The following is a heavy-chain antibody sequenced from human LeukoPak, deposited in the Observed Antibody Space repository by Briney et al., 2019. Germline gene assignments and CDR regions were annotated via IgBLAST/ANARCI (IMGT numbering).Heavy chain of an antibody. CDR3: ARGANYYGSGSFDY. J-gene: IGHJ4*02. CDR2: IYHSGST. CDR1: GGSISSGGYS. V-gene: IGHV4-30-2*01. D-gene: IGHD3-10*01. Sequence: SETLSLTCAVSGGSISSGGYSWSWIRQPPGKGLEWIGYIYHSGSTYYNPSLKSRVTISVDRSKNQFSLKLSSVTAADTAVYYCARGANYYGSGSFDYWGQGTLVTVSS.